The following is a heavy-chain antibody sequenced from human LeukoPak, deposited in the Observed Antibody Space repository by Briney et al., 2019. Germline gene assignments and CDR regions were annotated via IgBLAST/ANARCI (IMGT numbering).Heavy chain of an antibody. CDR2: ISTSRNYI. CDR1: GFTFSSYP. D-gene: IGHD5-18*01. Sequence: GGSLRLSCVVSGFTFSSYPMNWVRQAPGKGLEWVSSISTSRNYIYYADSVTGRFTISRDNAKNSLYLQMNSLRAEDTAVYYCARRAMTERGVSYGLDYWGQGTLVSVSS. J-gene: IGHJ4*02. CDR3: ARRAMTERGVSYGLDY. V-gene: IGHV3-21*01.